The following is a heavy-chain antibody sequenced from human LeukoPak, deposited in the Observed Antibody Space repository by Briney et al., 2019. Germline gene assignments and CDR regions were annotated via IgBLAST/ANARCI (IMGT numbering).Heavy chain of an antibody. D-gene: IGHD6-13*01. CDR2: IYYSGST. V-gene: IGHV4-39*01. CDR3: ARHSSSWYHFDY. CDR1: GGSISSSSYY. Sequence: SETLSLTRTVSGGSISSSSYYWGWIRQPPGKGLEWIGSIYYSGSTYYNPSLKSRVTISVDTSKNQFSLKLSSVTAADTAVYYCARHSSSWYHFDYWGQGTLVTVSS. J-gene: IGHJ4*02.